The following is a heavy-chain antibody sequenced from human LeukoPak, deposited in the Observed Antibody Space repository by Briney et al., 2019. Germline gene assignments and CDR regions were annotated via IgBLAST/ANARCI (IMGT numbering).Heavy chain of an antibody. D-gene: IGHD3-10*01. V-gene: IGHV4-59*01. CDR1: GGSIDSYY. CDR2: IYYSGST. Sequence: SETLSLTCTVSGGSIDSYYWSWIRQPPGKGLEWIGFIYYSGSTKYNPSLKSRVTISMDRSTNQFSLKLTSVTAADTAAYYCARESFGSGRNNWFDPWGQGTLVTVSS. J-gene: IGHJ5*02. CDR3: ARESFGSGRNNWFDP.